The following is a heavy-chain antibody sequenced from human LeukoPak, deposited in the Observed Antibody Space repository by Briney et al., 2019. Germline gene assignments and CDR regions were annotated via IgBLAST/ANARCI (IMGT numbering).Heavy chain of an antibody. CDR3: AKGKGSAMAFFDY. Sequence: GGSLRLSCAASGFTFSSYAMSWVRQAPGKGLEWVAVIWYDGSNKYYADSVKGRFTISRDNSKNTLYLQMNSLRAEDTAVYYCAKGKGSAMAFFDYWGQGTLVTVSS. V-gene: IGHV3-33*06. CDR2: IWYDGSNK. J-gene: IGHJ4*02. D-gene: IGHD5-18*01. CDR1: GFTFSSYA.